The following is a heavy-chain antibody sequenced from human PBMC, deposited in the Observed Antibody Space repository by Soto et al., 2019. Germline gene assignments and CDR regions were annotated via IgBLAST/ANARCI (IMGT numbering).Heavy chain of an antibody. CDR3: AGLIDVGPYYYFHGMDV. D-gene: IGHD3-16*02. V-gene: IGHV1-69*01. Sequence: QVQLVQSGAEVKKPGSSVKVSCKASGGTFSSYAISWVRQAPGQGLEWMGGIIPIFGTANYAQKFKGRVTITADESTSTAYMELSSLRSEDTAVYYCAGLIDVGPYYYFHGMDVWGQGTTVTVSS. CDR2: IIPIFGTA. J-gene: IGHJ6*02. CDR1: GGTFSSYA.